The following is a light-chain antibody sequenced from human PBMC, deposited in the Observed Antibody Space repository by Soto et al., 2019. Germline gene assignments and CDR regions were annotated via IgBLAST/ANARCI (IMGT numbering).Light chain of an antibody. CDR2: GAS. CDR1: QSISNW. V-gene: IGKV1-5*01. Sequence: DTQMTQSPSILSASVGDRVTITCRASQSISNWLAWYQQKPGKAPKLLIYGASSLQFGVPSRFSGSGSGTKFTLTISGLQSDDFATYYCQQYNSYYCQQYNTYCSALGQGTKVDIK. J-gene: IGKJ1*01. CDR3: QQYNSYYCQQYNTYCSA.